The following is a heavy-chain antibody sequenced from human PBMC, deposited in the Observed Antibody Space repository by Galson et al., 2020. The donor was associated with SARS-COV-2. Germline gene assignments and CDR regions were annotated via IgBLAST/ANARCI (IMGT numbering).Heavy chain of an antibody. CDR3: AKDYDILTGPI. V-gene: IGHV3-23*01. D-gene: IGHD3-9*01. J-gene: IGHJ4*02. CDR1: GFAFSTYA. Sequence: GGSLRLSCAASGFAFSTYALSWVRQAPGRGLEWVSAISARGDATYYADSVKGRFTISRDNSKNTLYLQMNSLRAEDTAVYYCAKDYDILTGPIGGQGTLVTVSS. CDR2: ISARGDAT.